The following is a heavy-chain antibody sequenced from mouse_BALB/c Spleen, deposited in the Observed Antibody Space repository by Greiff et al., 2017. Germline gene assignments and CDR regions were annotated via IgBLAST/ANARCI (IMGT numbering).Heavy chain of an antibody. CDR3: TSCSTGNDGPWFAY. D-gene: IGHD4-1*02. CDR1: GYTFTSYW. Sequence: VQLQQPGAELVRPGASVKLSCKASGYTFTSYWINWVKQRPGQGLEWIGNIYPSDSYTNYNQTFKDKDTLTVDKSSSTAYMQLSSPTSEDSAVYYCTSCSTGNDGPWFAYWGQGTLVTVSA. CDR2: IYPSDSYT. J-gene: IGHJ3*01. V-gene: IGHV1-69*02.